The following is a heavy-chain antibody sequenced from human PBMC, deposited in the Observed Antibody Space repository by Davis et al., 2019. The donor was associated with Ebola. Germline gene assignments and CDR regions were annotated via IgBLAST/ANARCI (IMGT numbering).Heavy chain of an antibody. CDR3: ARAPRYYYYGMDV. CDR2: TYYRSKWYN. Sequence: MPSETLSLTCAISGDSVSRNSVAWIWIRQSPSRGLEWLGRTYYRSKWYNDYAVSVKSRITINADTSKNQLSLQLNSVTPEDTAVYYCARAPRYYYYGMDVWGQGTTVTVSS. CDR1: GDSVSRNSVA. J-gene: IGHJ6*02. V-gene: IGHV6-1*01.